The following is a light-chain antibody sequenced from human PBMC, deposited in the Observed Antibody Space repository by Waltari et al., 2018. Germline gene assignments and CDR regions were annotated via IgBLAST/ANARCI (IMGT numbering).Light chain of an antibody. Sequence: DIVMTQSPDSLAVSLGERATINCKSSQSVLYSSNNKNYLAWYQRKPGHLPKLISYWASARESGVPDRFSGSGSGTDFTLTISSLQAEDVAVYYCQQYYSIPYTFGQGTKLEIK. V-gene: IGKV4-1*01. J-gene: IGKJ2*01. CDR2: WAS. CDR1: QSVLYSSNNKNY. CDR3: QQYYSIPYT.